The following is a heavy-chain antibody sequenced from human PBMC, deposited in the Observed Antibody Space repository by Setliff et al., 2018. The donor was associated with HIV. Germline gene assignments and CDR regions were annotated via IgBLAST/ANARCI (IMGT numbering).Heavy chain of an antibody. CDR3: ARSSRVNCGGDCYLFDY. Sequence: SETLSLTCTVSGVSVSSGGYYWGWIRQHPGKGLEWIGYVYYTGTSYFNPSLKSRITISVDTSKNHFSLKLGFVTAADTAVYYCARSSRVNCGGDCYLFDYWGQGTPVTVSS. J-gene: IGHJ4*02. CDR1: GVSVSSGGYY. CDR2: VYYTGTS. D-gene: IGHD2-21*02. V-gene: IGHV4-31*03.